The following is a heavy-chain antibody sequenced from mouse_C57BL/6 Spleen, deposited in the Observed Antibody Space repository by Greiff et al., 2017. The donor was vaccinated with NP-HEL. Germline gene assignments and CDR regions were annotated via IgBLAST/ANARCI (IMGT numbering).Heavy chain of an antibody. CDR2: ISDGGSYT. J-gene: IGHJ2*01. CDR3: ARVGEGDYFDY. Sequence: EVKLVESGGGLVKPGGSLKLSCAASGFTFSSYAMSWVRQTPEKRLEWVATISDGGSYTYYPDNVKGRFTISRDNAKNNLYLQMSHLKSEDTAMYYCARVGEGDYFDYWGQGTTLTVSS. D-gene: IGHD4-1*01. V-gene: IGHV5-4*03. CDR1: GFTFSSYA.